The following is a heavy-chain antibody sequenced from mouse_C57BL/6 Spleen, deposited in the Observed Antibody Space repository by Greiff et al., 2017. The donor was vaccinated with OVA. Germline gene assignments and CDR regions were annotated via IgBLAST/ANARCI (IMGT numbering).Heavy chain of an antibody. V-gene: IGHV1-69*01. CDR1: GYTFTSYW. CDR2: IDPSDSYT. D-gene: IGHD1-1*01. CDR3: ARPYGSSYAMDY. Sequence: VQLQQPGAELVMPGASVKLSCKASGYTFTSYWMHWVKQRPGQGLEWIGEIDPSDSYTNYNQKFKGKSTLTVDKSSSTAYMQLSSLTSEDSAVYYCARPYGSSYAMDYWGQGTSVTVSS. J-gene: IGHJ4*01.